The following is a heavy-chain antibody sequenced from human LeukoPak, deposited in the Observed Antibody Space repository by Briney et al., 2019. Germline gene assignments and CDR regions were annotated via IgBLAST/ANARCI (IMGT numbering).Heavy chain of an antibody. J-gene: IGHJ5*02. CDR1: GYTFTSYD. V-gene: IGHV1-8*01. CDR2: MNPNSGNT. CDR3: ARGRGSSNNWFDP. D-gene: IGHD6-13*01. Sequence: ASVKVSCKASGYTFTSYDINWVRQATGQGLVWRGWMNPNSGNTGYAQKFQGRVTLTRHTSISTAYMELSSLRSEDTAVYYCARGRGSSNNWFDPWGQGTLVTVSS.